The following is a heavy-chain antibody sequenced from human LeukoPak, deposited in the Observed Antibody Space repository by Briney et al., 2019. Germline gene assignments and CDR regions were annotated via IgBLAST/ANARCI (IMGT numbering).Heavy chain of an antibody. J-gene: IGHJ4*02. CDR1: GFTFSSYW. Sequence: PGGSLRLSCAASGFTFSSYWMSWVRQAPGKGLEWVANIKQDGSEKYYVDSVKGRFTISRDNAKNSLYLQMNSLRAEDTAVYYCARVAFDFWSGPDYWGQGTLVTVSS. V-gene: IGHV3-7*01. CDR2: IKQDGSEK. D-gene: IGHD3-3*01. CDR3: ARVAFDFWSGPDY.